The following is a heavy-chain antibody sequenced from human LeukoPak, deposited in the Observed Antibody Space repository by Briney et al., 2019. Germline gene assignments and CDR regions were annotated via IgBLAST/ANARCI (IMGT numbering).Heavy chain of an antibody. V-gene: IGHV4-34*01. CDR3: ARVWCSSWPRYYYYMDV. Sequence: SETLSLTCAVYGGSFSGYYWSWIRQPPGKGLEWIGEINHSGSTDYNPSLKSRVTISVDTSKNQFSLKLSSVTAADTAVYYCARVWCSSWPRYYYYMDVWGKGTTVTVSS. D-gene: IGHD6-13*01. CDR1: GGSFSGYY. CDR2: INHSGST. J-gene: IGHJ6*03.